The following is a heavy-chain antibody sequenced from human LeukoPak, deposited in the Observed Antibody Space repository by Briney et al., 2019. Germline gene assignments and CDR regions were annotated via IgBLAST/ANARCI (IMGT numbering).Heavy chain of an antibody. CDR1: GYTFTSYG. CDR3: ARDRKVITSKVWFDP. V-gene: IGHV1-18*01. Sequence: ASVKVSCKASGYTFTSYGISWVRQAPGQGLEWMGWISAYNGNTNYAQKLQGRVTMTTDTSTSTAYMELRSLRSDDTAVYYCARDRKVITSKVWFDPWGQGTLVTVYS. J-gene: IGHJ5*02. D-gene: IGHD3-22*01. CDR2: ISAYNGNT.